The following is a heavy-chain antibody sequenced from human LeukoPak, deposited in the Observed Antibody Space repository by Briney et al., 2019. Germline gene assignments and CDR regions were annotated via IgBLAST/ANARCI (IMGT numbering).Heavy chain of an antibody. D-gene: IGHD6-19*01. J-gene: IGHJ4*02. CDR1: GGSISSGGYY. CDR3: ARGLKGQWLTYFDY. Sequence: SETLSLTCTVSGGSISSGGYYWSWIRQPPGKGLEWIGEINHSGSTNYNPSLKSRVTISVDTSKNQFSLKLSSVTAADTAVYYCARGLKGQWLTYFDYWGQGTLVTVSS. V-gene: IGHV4-39*07. CDR2: INHSGST.